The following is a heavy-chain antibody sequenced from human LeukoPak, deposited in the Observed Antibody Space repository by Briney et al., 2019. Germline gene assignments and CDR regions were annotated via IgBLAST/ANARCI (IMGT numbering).Heavy chain of an antibody. Sequence: SETLSLTCTVSGGSISSGSYYWSWLRQPAGKGLGWIARIYTSGSTNYNPSLKSRVTISVDTSKNQFSLRLSSVTAADTAVYYCARARYYDSSGYYSNDAFDIWGQGTMVTVSS. CDR3: ARARYYDSSGYYSNDAFDI. J-gene: IGHJ3*02. V-gene: IGHV4-61*02. CDR2: IYTSGST. CDR1: GGSISSGSYY. D-gene: IGHD3-22*01.